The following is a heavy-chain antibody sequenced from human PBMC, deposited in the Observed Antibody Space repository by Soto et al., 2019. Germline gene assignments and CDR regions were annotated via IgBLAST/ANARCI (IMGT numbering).Heavy chain of an antibody. CDR3: ARDTWIQTDGGYYYYYGMDV. CDR2: ISAYNGNT. V-gene: IGHV1-18*04. Sequence: SVKVSCKASGYTFTRYGISWVRPAPGQGLEWMGWISAYNGNTNYAQKLQGRVTMTTDASTSTAYMELRSLRSDDTAVYYCARDTWIQTDGGYYYYYGMDVWAQGTTVTGSS. CDR1: GYTFTRYG. J-gene: IGHJ6*02. D-gene: IGHD5-18*01.